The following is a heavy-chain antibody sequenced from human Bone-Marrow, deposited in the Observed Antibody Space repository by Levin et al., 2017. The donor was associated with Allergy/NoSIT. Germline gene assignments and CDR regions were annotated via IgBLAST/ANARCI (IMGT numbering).Heavy chain of an antibody. CDR3: STLWYHTHGTDY. Sequence: GGSLRLSCAASGFTFNNAWMTWVRQAPGKGLEWLGRIKTNPEGGTTDYAAPVKGRFTISRDDSKSMLYLQMNSLRAEDTAVYYCSTLWYHTHGTDYWGQGTLVTVSS. D-gene: IGHD3-10*01. V-gene: IGHV3-15*01. CDR1: GFTFNNAW. CDR2: IKTNPEGGTT. J-gene: IGHJ4*02.